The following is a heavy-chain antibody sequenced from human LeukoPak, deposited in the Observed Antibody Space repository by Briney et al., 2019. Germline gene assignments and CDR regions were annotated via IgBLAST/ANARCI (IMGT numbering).Heavy chain of an antibody. CDR3: ARVVSGSYRLDY. CDR1: GGSISSTPFY. Sequence: SETLSLTCTVSGGSISSTPFYWGWIRQPPGKGLEWIGSMYYTGSTYYNPSLKSRVTISVDTSKNQFSLKLSSVTAADTAVYYCARVVSGSYRLDYWGQGTLVTVSS. CDR2: MYYTGST. D-gene: IGHD1-26*01. J-gene: IGHJ4*02. V-gene: IGHV4-39*01.